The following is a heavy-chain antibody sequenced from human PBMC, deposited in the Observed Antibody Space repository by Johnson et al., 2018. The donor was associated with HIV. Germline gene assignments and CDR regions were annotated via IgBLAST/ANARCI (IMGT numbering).Heavy chain of an antibody. Sequence: QMQLVESGGGVVQPGRSLRLSCAASGFTFSSYAMHWVRQAPGKGLEWVAVISYDGRDKFYADSAKGRFSISTDKAKNTLYLQMNSLRAEDTAVYYCARDHRGVQAGLGAFDIWGQGTMVTVSS. D-gene: IGHD1-1*01. CDR2: ISYDGRDK. V-gene: IGHV3-30*14. CDR1: GFTFSSYA. J-gene: IGHJ3*02. CDR3: ARDHRGVQAGLGAFDI.